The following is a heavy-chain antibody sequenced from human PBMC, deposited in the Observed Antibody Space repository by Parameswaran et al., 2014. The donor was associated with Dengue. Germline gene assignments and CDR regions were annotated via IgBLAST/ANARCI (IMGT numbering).Heavy chain of an antibody. CDR1: GYTFTSYG. CDR3: AREGSYSNYDLWAGPSWFDP. Sequence: ASVKVSCKASGYTFTSYGISWVRQAPGQGLEWMGWISAYNGNTNYAQKLQGRVTMTTDTSTSTAYMELRSLRSDDTAVYYCAREGSYSNYDLWAGPSWFDPWGQGTLVTVSS. V-gene: IGHV1-18*01. CDR2: ISAYNGNT. J-gene: IGHJ5*02. D-gene: IGHD4-11*01.